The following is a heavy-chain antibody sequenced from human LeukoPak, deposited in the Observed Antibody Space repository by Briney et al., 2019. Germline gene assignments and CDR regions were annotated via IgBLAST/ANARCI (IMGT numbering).Heavy chain of an antibody. CDR3: ARGPGRVRGVRRGWYYFDY. Sequence: PSETLSLTCAVSGYSISSGYYWGWIRQPPGKGLEWIGSINHSGSTNYNPSLKSRVTISVDTSKNQFSLKLSSVTAADTAVYYCARGPGRVRGVRRGWYYFDYWGQGTLVTASS. V-gene: IGHV4-38-2*01. J-gene: IGHJ4*02. D-gene: IGHD3-10*01. CDR2: INHSGST. CDR1: GYSISSGYY.